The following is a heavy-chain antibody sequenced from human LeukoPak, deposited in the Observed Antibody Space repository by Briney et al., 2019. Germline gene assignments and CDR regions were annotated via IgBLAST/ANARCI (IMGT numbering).Heavy chain of an antibody. D-gene: IGHD6-6*01. J-gene: IGHJ4*02. Sequence: GGSLRLSCAASGFTFSNYWMSWVRQAPGKGLEWVANIKQDGSEKYYADSVKGRFTISRDNSKNTLYLQMNSLRAEDTAVYYCAKSIYSSSSGDYFDYWGQGTLVTVSS. V-gene: IGHV3-7*01. CDR1: GFTFSNYW. CDR2: IKQDGSEK. CDR3: AKSIYSSSSGDYFDY.